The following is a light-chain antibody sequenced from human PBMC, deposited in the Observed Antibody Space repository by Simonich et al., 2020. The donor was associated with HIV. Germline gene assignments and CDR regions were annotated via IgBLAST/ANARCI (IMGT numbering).Light chain of an antibody. CDR3: QQYGSSPT. CDR2: STS. CDR1: QSVSIRY. J-gene: IGKJ1*01. Sequence: EIVLTQSPGTLSLSPGERATLSCRASQSVSIRYFAWYQQKPGQAPRLLIYSTSSRATVIPNRFSGSGSGTDFTLTISRLEPEDFAVYYCQQYGSSPTFGQGTKVEIK. V-gene: IGKV3-20*01.